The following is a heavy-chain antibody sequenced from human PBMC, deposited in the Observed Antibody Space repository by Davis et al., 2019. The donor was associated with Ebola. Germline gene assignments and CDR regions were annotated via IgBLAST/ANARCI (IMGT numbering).Heavy chain of an antibody. Sequence: GESLKISCAASGFTFSSYWTSWVRQAPGKGLEWVANIKQDGSEKYYVDSVKGRFTISRDNAKNSLYLQMNSLRAEDTAVYYCARGGSYREFDYWGQGTLVTVSS. CDR1: GFTFSSYW. V-gene: IGHV3-7*04. J-gene: IGHJ4*02. CDR3: ARGGSYREFDY. D-gene: IGHD1-26*01. CDR2: IKQDGSEK.